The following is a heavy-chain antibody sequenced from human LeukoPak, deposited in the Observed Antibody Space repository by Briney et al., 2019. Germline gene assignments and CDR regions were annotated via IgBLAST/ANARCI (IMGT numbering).Heavy chain of an antibody. CDR2: ISSSSSAI. D-gene: IGHD5-12*01. CDR1: GFTFSSYS. J-gene: IGHJ4*02. CDR3: ARGLDHYFDY. Sequence: GGSLRLSCAASGFTFSSYSMNWVRQAPGKGLEWVSYISSSSSAIYYADSVKGRFTISRDNAKNSLYLQMNSLRAEDTAVYYCARGLDHYFDYWGQGTLVTVSS. V-gene: IGHV3-48*01.